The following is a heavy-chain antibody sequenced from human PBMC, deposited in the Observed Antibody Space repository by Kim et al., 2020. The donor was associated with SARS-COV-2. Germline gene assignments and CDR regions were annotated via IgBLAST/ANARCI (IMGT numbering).Heavy chain of an antibody. CDR2: ST. CDR3: AGPRYYFDY. Sequence: STNHADSVNGRFTISRDNSKNTVYLQMNSLRAEDTAVYYCAGPRYYFDYWGQGTLVTVSS. J-gene: IGHJ4*02. D-gene: IGHD1-20*01. V-gene: IGHV3-23*01.